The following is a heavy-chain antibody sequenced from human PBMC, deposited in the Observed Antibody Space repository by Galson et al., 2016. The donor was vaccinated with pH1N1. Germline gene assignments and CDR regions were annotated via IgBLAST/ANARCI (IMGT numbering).Heavy chain of an antibody. D-gene: IGHD1-1*01. J-gene: IGHJ4*02. CDR1: GFTFSNSG. Sequence: SLRLSCAASGFTFSNSGMHWVRQAPGKGLEWVAFISYDGSLKYYTDSVKGRITISRDNSKNTLNLEMNSLRAEDTAVYYCARDGRTRLGFDYWGQGTLVTVSS. CDR3: ARDGRTRLGFDY. V-gene: IGHV3-30-3*01. CDR2: ISYDGSLK.